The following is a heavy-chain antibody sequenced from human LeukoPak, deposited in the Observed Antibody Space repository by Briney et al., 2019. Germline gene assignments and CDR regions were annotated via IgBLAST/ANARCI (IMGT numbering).Heavy chain of an antibody. CDR1: GGSFSDYY. CDR3: ALVGGDSSGFDY. V-gene: IGHV4-34*01. Sequence: SETLSLTCAVYGGSFSDYYWSWIRQPPGKGLEWIGEINHSGSTNYNPSLKSRVTISVDTSKNQFSLKLSSVTAADTAVYYCALVGGDSSGFDYWGQGTLVTVSS. CDR2: INHSGST. J-gene: IGHJ4*02. D-gene: IGHD3-22*01.